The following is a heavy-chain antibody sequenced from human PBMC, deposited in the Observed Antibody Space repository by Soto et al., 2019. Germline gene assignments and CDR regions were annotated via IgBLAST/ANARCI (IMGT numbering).Heavy chain of an antibody. D-gene: IGHD5-12*01. CDR2: ISGVGDRT. V-gene: IGHV3-23*01. J-gene: IGHJ5*02. Sequence: EWSLRLSCAASGFTVDTYAMALVRQTPRKGLDWASSISGVGDRTYYANSVKGRFTISRDSSENTVYLQMNSLRAEDTAVYFCAKGYERYGSGYEGFETWGQGTLVTVSS. CDR3: AKGYERYGSGYEGFET. CDR1: GFTVDTYA.